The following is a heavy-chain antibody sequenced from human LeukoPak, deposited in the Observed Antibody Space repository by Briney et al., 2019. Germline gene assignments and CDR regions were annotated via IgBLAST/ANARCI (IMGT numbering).Heavy chain of an antibody. CDR1: GFTFSSYW. V-gene: IGHV3-7*04. CDR3: ARADYGDTSDI. D-gene: IGHD4/OR15-4a*01. Sequence: GGSLRLSCAASGFTFSSYWMSWVRQAPGKGLEWVANINQDGSEKYYVDSLKGRFTTSRDNAKNSLYLQMNSLRAEDTAMYYCARADYGDTSDIWGQGTMVTVSS. CDR2: INQDGSEK. J-gene: IGHJ3*02.